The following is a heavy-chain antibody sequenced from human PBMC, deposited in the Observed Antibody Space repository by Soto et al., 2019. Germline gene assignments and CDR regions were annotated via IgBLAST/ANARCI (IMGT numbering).Heavy chain of an antibody. D-gene: IGHD3-9*01. CDR1: GFTFSSYT. CDR3: SRDDAYNIFY. J-gene: IGHJ4*02. V-gene: IGHV3-48*02. CDR2: ITSGGTAV. Sequence: EVQLVESGGDLVQPGGSLRLSCAASGFTFSSYTMNWVRQAPGKGLEWISSITSGGTAVYYAESVRGRFTISRDNAKNSLSLQMNTLRDEDTAVYYCSRDDAYNIFYWGQGTLVTVSS.